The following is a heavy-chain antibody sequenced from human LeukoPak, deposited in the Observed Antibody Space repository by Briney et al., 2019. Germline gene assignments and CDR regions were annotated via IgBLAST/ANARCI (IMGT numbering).Heavy chain of an antibody. CDR2: IYYTGTT. D-gene: IGHD6-6*01. V-gene: IGHV4-59*11. Sequence: PSETLSLTCSVSGGSISSHYWSWIRQPPGKELEWIGYIYYTGTTNYKPSLKSRVTISVDTSKNQFSLNLTPVTAADTAVYYCARAYSSSSGRPFDYWGQGTLVTVSS. CDR1: GGSISSHY. J-gene: IGHJ4*02. CDR3: ARAYSSSSGRPFDY.